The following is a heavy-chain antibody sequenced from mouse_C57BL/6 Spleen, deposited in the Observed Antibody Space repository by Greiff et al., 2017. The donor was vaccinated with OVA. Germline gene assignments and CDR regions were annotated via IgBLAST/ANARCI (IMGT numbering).Heavy chain of an antibody. V-gene: IGHV1-54*01. CDR2: INPGSGGT. Sequence: QVQLQQPGAELVMPGASVKLSCKASGYAFTNYLIEWVKQRPGQGLEWIGVINPGSGGTNYNEKFKGKATLTADKSSSTAYMQLSSLTSEDSAVYFCARGDSSGYGAYWGQGTLVTVSA. CDR1: GYAFTNYL. CDR3: ARGDSSGYGAY. J-gene: IGHJ3*01. D-gene: IGHD3-2*02.